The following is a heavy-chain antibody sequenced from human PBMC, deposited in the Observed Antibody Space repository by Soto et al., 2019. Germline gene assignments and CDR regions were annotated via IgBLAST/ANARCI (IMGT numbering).Heavy chain of an antibody. J-gene: IGHJ5*02. CDR3: VKNSGRFNT. Sequence: QLLQSGGGLVQPGGSLTLSCAASGFTFGTTDMSWVRQAPGEGLEWVSTIDGSGGITYYADSVKGRFTISRDNSRNTVYLQMNSLRGDDTALYYCVKNSGRFNTWRQGALVTVSS. CDR1: GFTFGTTD. CDR2: IDGSGGIT. V-gene: IGHV3-23*01. D-gene: IGHD3-10*01.